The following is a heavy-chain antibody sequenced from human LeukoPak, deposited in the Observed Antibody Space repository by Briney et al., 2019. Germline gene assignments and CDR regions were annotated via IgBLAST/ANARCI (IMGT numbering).Heavy chain of an antibody. CDR1: GGSFSGYY. CDR3: AHDYYDSSGYYYYFDY. J-gene: IGHJ4*02. D-gene: IGHD3-22*01. Sequence: PSETLSLTCAVYGGSFSGYYWSWIRQPPGKGLEWIGEINHSGSTNYNPSLKSRVTISVDTSKNQFSLKLSSVTAADTAVYYCAHDYYDSSGYYYYFDYWGQGTLVTVSS. CDR2: INHSGST. V-gene: IGHV4-34*01.